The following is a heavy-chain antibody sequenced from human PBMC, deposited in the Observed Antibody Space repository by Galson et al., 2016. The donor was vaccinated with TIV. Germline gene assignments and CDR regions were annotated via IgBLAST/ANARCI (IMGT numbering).Heavy chain of an antibody. CDR3: ARPPYCGGDCYKYDY. D-gene: IGHD2-21*01. CDR2: INAGNGYT. V-gene: IGHV1-3*01. Sequence: SVKVSCKASGYTFTHHALHWVRQAPGQSLEWMGCINAGNGYTKYSQMFQGRVTITRDTSASTPYMELSSLSSEDTAVYYCARPPYCGGDCYKYDYWGQGTLITVSS. J-gene: IGHJ4*02. CDR1: GYTFTHHA.